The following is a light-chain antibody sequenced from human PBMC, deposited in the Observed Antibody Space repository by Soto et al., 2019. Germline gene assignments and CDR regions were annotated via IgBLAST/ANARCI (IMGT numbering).Light chain of an antibody. CDR2: GAS. CDR3: QQYGTSLWT. Sequence: EIVLTQSPGTLSLSPGERDTLSCRASQSVSSSYLAWYQQKPGQAPRLLIYGASIRATDISDRFSGGGAGTDFTLTISRLEPEDFAVYYCQQYGTSLWTFGQGTKVDIK. V-gene: IGKV3-20*01. J-gene: IGKJ1*01. CDR1: QSVSSSY.